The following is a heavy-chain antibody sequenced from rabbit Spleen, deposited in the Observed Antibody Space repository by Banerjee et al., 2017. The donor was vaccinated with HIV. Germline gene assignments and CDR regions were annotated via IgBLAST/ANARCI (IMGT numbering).Heavy chain of an antibody. V-gene: IGHV1S45*01. D-gene: IGHD1-1*01. CDR2: INVATGKP. J-gene: IGHJ4*01. Sequence: QEQLVESGGGLVQPEGSLTLTCTASGFSFGDRDVMCWVRQAPGKGLEWIACINVATGKPVYATWAKGRFTISRTSSTTVTLRMTSLTAADTATYFCARDLVGVIGWNFGWWGPGTPGHRL. CDR1: GFSFGDRDV. CDR3: ARDLVGVIGWNFGW.